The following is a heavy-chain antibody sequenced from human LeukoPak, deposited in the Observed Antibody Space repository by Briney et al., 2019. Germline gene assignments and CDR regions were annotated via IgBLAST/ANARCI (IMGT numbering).Heavy chain of an antibody. Sequence: SETLSLTCTVSGGSISSYYWSWIRQPPGKGLEWIGYIYYSGSTNYNPSLKSRVTISVDTSKNQFSLKLSSVTAADTAVYYCARQSTSGSYLYYYYGMDVWGQGTTVTVSS. CDR2: IYYSGST. CDR1: GGSISSYY. CDR3: ARQSTSGSYLYYYYGMDV. D-gene: IGHD1-26*01. J-gene: IGHJ6*02. V-gene: IGHV4-59*08.